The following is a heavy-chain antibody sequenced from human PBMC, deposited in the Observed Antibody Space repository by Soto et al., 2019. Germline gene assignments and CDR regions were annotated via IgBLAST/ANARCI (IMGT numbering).Heavy chain of an antibody. J-gene: IGHJ4*02. V-gene: IGHV3-21*01. CDR1: GFTFSSYS. Sequence: GGSLRLSCAASGFTFSSYSMNWVRQAPGKGLEWVSSISSSSSYIYYADSVKGRFTISRDNAKNSLYLQMNSLRAEDTAVYYCARARAAGKDLDHWGQGTLVTVSS. D-gene: IGHD6-13*01. CDR2: ISSSSSYI. CDR3: ARARAAGKDLDH.